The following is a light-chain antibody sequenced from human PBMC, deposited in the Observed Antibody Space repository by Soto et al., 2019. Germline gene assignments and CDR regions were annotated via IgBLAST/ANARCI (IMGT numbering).Light chain of an antibody. J-gene: IGKJ1*01. V-gene: IGKV3-20*01. CDR1: QRVSSGY. CDR2: GAS. CDR3: QQYGTSPLT. Sequence: EIVLTQSPGTLSLSPGERATLSCRASQRVSSGYLAWYQQKPGQAPRLLIYGASSRITGVPDRFSGRGSGTDFTLTISRLEPEDFAVYYCQQYGTSPLTFGQGTKVDI.